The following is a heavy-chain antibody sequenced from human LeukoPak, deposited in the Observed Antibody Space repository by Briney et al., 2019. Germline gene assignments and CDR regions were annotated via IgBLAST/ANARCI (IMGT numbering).Heavy chain of an antibody. CDR2: ISGPSGYI. CDR1: GFTFSTYR. D-gene: IGHD6-19*01. J-gene: IGHJ4*02. Sequence: PGGSLRLSCAASGFTFSTYRMNWVRQAPGKGLEWVSSISGPSGYIYYADSVEGRFTISRDNAKNSLYLQMHSLRAEDTAVYYCARGISGWFSYIDYWGQGALVTVSS. CDR3: ARGISGWFSYIDY. V-gene: IGHV3-21*01.